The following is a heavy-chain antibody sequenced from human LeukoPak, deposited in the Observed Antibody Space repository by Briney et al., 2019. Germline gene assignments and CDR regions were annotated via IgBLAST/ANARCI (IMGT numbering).Heavy chain of an antibody. D-gene: IGHD1-26*01. Sequence: GASVKVSCKASGYTFTGYYMHWVRQAPGQGLEWMGWINPNSGGTNYAQKFQGRVTMTRDTSISTAYMELSRLRSDDTAVYYCATETTVGVGAPDYWGQGTLVTVSS. J-gene: IGHJ4*02. V-gene: IGHV1-2*02. CDR1: GYTFTGYY. CDR2: INPNSGGT. CDR3: ATETTVGVGAPDY.